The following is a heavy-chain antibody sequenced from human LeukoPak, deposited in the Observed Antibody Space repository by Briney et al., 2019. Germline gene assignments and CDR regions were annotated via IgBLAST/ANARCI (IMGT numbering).Heavy chain of an antibody. CDR3: ARGRGDILTGGHYYYGMDV. Sequence: PGGSPRLSCAASGFTFSSYSMNWVRQAPGKGLEWVSSISSSSSYIYYADSMKGRFTISRDNAKNSLYLQMNSLRAEDTAVYYCARGRGDILTGGHYYYGMDVWGQGTTVTVSS. J-gene: IGHJ6*02. CDR1: GFTFSSYS. CDR2: ISSSSSYI. D-gene: IGHD3-9*01. V-gene: IGHV3-21*01.